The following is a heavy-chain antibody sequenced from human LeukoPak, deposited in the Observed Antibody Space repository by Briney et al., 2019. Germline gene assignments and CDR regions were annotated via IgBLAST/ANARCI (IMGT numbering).Heavy chain of an antibody. Sequence: SETLSLTCTVSGGSISSYYWSWIRQPPEKGLEWIGEINHSGNTNYNPSLKSRVTISVDTSKNQFSLKLNSVTAADTAVYYCARVLGYSSSPRSDYWGQGTLVTVSS. CDR1: GGSISSYY. CDR2: INHSGNT. D-gene: IGHD6-13*01. V-gene: IGHV4-34*01. J-gene: IGHJ4*02. CDR3: ARVLGYSSSPRSDY.